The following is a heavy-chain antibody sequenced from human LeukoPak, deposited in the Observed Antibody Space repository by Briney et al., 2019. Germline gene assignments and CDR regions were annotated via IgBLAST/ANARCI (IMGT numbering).Heavy chain of an antibody. Sequence: KSGGSLRLSCAASGFTFSSYAMGWVRQAPGKGLEWVLGISASGGSSYYADSVKGRFTISRDNSKNTLYLQMDSLRAEDTAVYYCAKDRITGTPYYFDYWGQGTLVTVSS. D-gene: IGHD1-20*01. J-gene: IGHJ4*02. CDR1: GFTFSSYA. V-gene: IGHV3-23*01. CDR3: AKDRITGTPYYFDY. CDR2: ISASGGSS.